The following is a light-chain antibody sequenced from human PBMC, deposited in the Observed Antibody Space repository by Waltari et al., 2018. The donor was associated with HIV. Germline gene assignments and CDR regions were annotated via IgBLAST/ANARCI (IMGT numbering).Light chain of an antibody. Sequence: QTVVTQEPSLTVPPGGTVTLTCASSTGAVTSGYYPNWFQQKPGQAPRSLIYNINDKHSWTPARFSGSLLGGKGALTLSGVQPEDEAEYHCLLYYGGAWVFGGGTKLTVL. CDR3: LLYYGGAWV. V-gene: IGLV7-43*01. J-gene: IGLJ3*02. CDR2: NIN. CDR1: TGAVTSGYY.